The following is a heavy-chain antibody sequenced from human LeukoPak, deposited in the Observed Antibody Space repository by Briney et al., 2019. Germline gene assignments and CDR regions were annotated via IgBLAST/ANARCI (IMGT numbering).Heavy chain of an antibody. CDR2: MRFSGST. CDR1: CRSNSTYY. CDR3: ARVGPLSAGDWFDP. J-gene: IGHJ5*02. Sequence: PSDTLSLTCSVSCRSNSTYYWTWIRHPPGGGLEWIGYMRFSGSTNYNPSLKSRVTMSVDKPKNRFALKVSSVSAADRDVYDCARVGPLSAGDWFDPWGQGTLVTVSS. D-gene: IGHD3-16*02. V-gene: IGHV4-59*12.